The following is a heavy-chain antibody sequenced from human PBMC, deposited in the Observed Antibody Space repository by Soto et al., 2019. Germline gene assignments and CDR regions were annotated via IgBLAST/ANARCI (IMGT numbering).Heavy chain of an antibody. CDR1: GYTLTELS. V-gene: IGHV1-24*01. Sequence: GASMKVSCKVSGYTLTELSMHWVRHAPGKGLEWMGGFDPEDGETIYAQKFQGRVTMTEDTSTDTAYMELSSLRSEDTAVYYCATSSVYDFWPNWFDPWGQGTLVTVS. CDR2: FDPEDGET. CDR3: ATSSVYDFWPNWFDP. J-gene: IGHJ5*02. D-gene: IGHD3-3*01.